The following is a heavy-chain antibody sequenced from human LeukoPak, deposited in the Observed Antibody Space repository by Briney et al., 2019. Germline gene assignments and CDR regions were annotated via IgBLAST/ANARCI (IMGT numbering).Heavy chain of an antibody. CDR2: IIPIFGTA. CDR1: GGTFRNHA. CDR3: ARGVDFWSPFDP. V-gene: IGHV1-69*01. Sequence: GASVRVSCKASGGTFRNHAISWVRQAPGQGLEWMGGIIPIFGTAKFAQRYQGRVTITADEPTSTAYMELSSLRSEDTAVYYCARGVDFWSPFDPWGQGTLVTVSS. D-gene: IGHD3-3*01. J-gene: IGHJ5*02.